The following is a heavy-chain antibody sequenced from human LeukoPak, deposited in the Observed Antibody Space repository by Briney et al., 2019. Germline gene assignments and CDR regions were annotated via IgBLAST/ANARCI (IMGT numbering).Heavy chain of an antibody. D-gene: IGHD3-22*01. Sequence: GGSLRLSCAASGFTFSSYGMHWVRQAPGKGLEWVAVISYDGSNKYYADSVKGRFTISRDNSKNTLYLQMNSLRAEDTAVYYCAKEGGWSSGYYLTYYFDYWGQGTLVTVSS. V-gene: IGHV3-30*18. CDR1: GFTFSSYG. CDR2: ISYDGSNK. J-gene: IGHJ4*02. CDR3: AKEGGWSSGYYLTYYFDY.